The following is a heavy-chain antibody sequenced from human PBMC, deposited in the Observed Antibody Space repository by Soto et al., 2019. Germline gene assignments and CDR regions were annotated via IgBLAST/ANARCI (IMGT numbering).Heavy chain of an antibody. CDR3: ARDSLALFDS. CDR2: IYYSGST. CDR1: GGSISSYY. J-gene: IGHJ4*02. Sequence: SETLSLTCTVSGGSISSYYWSWIRQPPGKGLEWIGYIYYSGSTNYNPSLKSRVTISVDTSKNQFSPKLSSVTAAETAVYYCARDSLALFDSWGQGTLVIVSA. V-gene: IGHV4-59*01. D-gene: IGHD5-12*01.